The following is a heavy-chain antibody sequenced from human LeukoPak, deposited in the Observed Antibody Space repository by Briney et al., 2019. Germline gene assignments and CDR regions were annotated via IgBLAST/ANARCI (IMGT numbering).Heavy chain of an antibody. V-gene: IGHV4-59*08. CDR2: ISNSAIT. CDR1: GVSISSYY. D-gene: IGHD3-22*01. CDR3: ARHHPVSRLLPKGGFDY. Sequence: PSETLSLTCTVSGVSISSYYWTWIRQPPGKGLEWIGFISNSAITDYNPSLKSRVTISVDTSKNQFSLKLSSVTAADTAVYYCARHHPVSRLLPKGGFDYWGQGTLVTVSS. J-gene: IGHJ4*02.